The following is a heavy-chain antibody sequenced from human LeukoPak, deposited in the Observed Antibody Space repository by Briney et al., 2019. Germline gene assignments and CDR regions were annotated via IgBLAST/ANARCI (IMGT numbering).Heavy chain of an antibody. CDR2: IWYDGSNK. Sequence: GGSLRLSCAASGFTFSSYGMHWVRQAPGKGLEWVAVIWYDGSNKYYADSVKGRFTISRDNSKNTLYLQMNSLRAEDTAVYYCAKGLEGAAAPQDYWGQGTLVTVSS. D-gene: IGHD6-13*01. CDR1: GFTFSSYG. V-gene: IGHV3-33*06. J-gene: IGHJ4*02. CDR3: AKGLEGAAAPQDY.